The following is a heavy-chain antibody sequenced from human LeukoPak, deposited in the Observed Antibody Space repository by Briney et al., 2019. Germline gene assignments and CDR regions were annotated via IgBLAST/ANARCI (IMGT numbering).Heavy chain of an antibody. CDR2: IYYSGST. Sequence: SQTLSPTRPLSGGSLSSSSYYSGWLPQPPGKGLEWIGGIYYSGSTYYNPSLKSRVTISADTSKNQFSLKLSSVTAADTAVYYCARHLPYSSSGHDAFDIWGQGTMVTVSS. CDR3: ARHLPYSSSGHDAFDI. CDR1: GGSLSSSSYY. V-gene: IGHV4-39*01. J-gene: IGHJ3*02. D-gene: IGHD6-6*01.